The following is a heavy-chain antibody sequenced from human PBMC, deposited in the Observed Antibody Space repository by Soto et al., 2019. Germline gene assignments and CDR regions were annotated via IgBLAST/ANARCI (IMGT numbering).Heavy chain of an antibody. Sequence: EVQLVESGGGLVQPGGSLRLSCAASGFTFSTYSMNWVRQAPGKGLEWVSYISSSSSSIYYADSVEGRFTISRDNSKNTLYLQMNSLRAEDTAVYYCARDSYYYDSSGYVQYRYGMDVWGQGTTVTVSS. J-gene: IGHJ6*02. V-gene: IGHV3-48*01. CDR3: ARDSYYYDSSGYVQYRYGMDV. CDR2: ISSSSSSI. D-gene: IGHD3-22*01. CDR1: GFTFSTYS.